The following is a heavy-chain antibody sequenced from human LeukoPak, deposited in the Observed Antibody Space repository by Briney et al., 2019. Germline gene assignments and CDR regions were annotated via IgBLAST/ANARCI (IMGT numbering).Heavy chain of an antibody. CDR3: AKDGGSSTWYYYYYYMDV. CDR1: GFTFSSYG. D-gene: IGHD1-26*01. V-gene: IGHV3-30*02. CDR2: VRFDGSNK. Sequence: PGGSLRLSCAASGFTFSSYGMHWVRQAPGKGLEWVTFVRFDGSNKYYADSVKGRFTISRDNSKNTLYLQMNSLRAEDTAVYYCAKDGGSSTWYYYYYYMDVWGEGTTVTVSS. J-gene: IGHJ6*03.